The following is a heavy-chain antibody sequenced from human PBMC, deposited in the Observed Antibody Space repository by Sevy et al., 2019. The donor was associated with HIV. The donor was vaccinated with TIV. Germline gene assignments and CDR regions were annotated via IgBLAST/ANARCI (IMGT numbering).Heavy chain of an antibody. CDR3: ARRDYYGSIYYFDT. V-gene: IGHV3-21*01. CDR2: ISSASSYK. Sequence: GGSLRLSCAASGFTFNCHCMNWVRQAPGKGLEWVANISSASSYKNYADSVKGRFTISRDNAKNLVFLEMNTLRPEDTAVYFCARRDYYGSIYYFDTWGQGTMVTVSS. CDR1: GFTFNCHC. J-gene: IGHJ4*02. D-gene: IGHD3-10*01.